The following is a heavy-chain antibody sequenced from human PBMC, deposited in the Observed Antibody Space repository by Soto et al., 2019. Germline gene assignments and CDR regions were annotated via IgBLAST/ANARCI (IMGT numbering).Heavy chain of an antibody. D-gene: IGHD4-17*01. V-gene: IGHV3-53*01. CDR3: ARDVGGDYGDHGFDY. CDR1: GFTVSSNY. CDR2: IYSGGST. Sequence: EVQLVESGGGLIQPGGSLRLSCAASGFTVSSNYMSWVRQAPGKGLEWVSVIYSGGSTYYADSVKGRFTISRDNSKNTLYLQMNSLRAGDTAVYYCARDVGGDYGDHGFDYWGQGTLVTVSS. J-gene: IGHJ4*02.